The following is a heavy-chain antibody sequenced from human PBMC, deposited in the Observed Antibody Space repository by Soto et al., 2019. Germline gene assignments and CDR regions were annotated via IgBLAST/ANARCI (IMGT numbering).Heavy chain of an antibody. D-gene: IGHD3-10*01. CDR1: GFSLSTSGMC. J-gene: IGHJ6*02. V-gene: IGHV2-70*01. CDR3: ARIRRGFGEYFGMDV. Sequence: SGPTLVNPTQTLTLTCTFSGFSLSTSGMCVSWIRQPPGKALEWLALIDWDDDKYYSTSLKTRLTISKGTSKNQVVLTMTNMDPVDTDTYYCARIRRGFGEYFGMDVWVQGTTVTVSS. CDR2: IDWDDDK.